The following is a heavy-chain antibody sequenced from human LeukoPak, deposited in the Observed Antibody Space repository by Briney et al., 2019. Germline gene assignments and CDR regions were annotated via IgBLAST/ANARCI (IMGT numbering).Heavy chain of an antibody. CDR3: AREQQLVGGWFDP. V-gene: IGHV2-70*04. CDR1: GFSLSTSGMR. D-gene: IGHD6-13*01. CDR2: IDWDDDK. Sequence: SGPTLVNHTQTLTLTCTFSGFSLSTSGMRVSWIRQPPGKALEGLARIDWDDDKFYSTSLKTKLTISKDTSKNQVVLTMTNMDPVDTATYYCAREQQLVGGWFDPWGQGTLVAVSS. J-gene: IGHJ5*02.